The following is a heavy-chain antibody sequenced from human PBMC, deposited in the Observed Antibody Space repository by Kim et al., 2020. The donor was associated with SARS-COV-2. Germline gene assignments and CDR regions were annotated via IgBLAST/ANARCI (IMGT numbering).Heavy chain of an antibody. D-gene: IGHD3-3*01. CDR3: ARGNSGIFGVVPGY. J-gene: IGHJ4*02. V-gene: IGHV3-48*03. CDR2: ISSSGSTI. CDR1: GFTFSSYE. Sequence: GGSLRLSCAASGFTFSSYEMNWVRQAPGKGLEWVSYISSSGSTIYYADSVKGRFTISRDNAKNSLYLQMNSLRAEDTAVYYCARGNSGIFGVVPGYWGQGTLVTVSS.